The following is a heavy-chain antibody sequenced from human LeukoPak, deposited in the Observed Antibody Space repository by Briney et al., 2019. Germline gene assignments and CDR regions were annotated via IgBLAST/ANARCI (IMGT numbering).Heavy chain of an antibody. Sequence: ASVKVSCKASGCSFSKHGISWVRQAPGQGLEWMGWTSAYTGNTKYAQKFQGRVTMTTDTSTSTGYMELRSLTSDDTAVYYCTRAGGVVVVINPDYWGQGTLVTVSS. D-gene: IGHD3-22*01. CDR2: TSAYTGNT. V-gene: IGHV1-18*01. CDR1: GCSFSKHG. CDR3: TRAGGVVVVINPDY. J-gene: IGHJ4*02.